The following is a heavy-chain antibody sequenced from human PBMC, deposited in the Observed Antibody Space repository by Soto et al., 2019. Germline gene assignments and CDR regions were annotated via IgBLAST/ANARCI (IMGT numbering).Heavy chain of an antibody. Sequence: PGGSLRLSCAASGFTFSSYSMNWVRQAPGKGLEWVSSISSSSSYIYYADSVKGRFTISRDNAKNSLYLQMNSLRAEDTAVYYCAREGSVVVSEPAKTKNWFDPWGQGTLVTVSS. J-gene: IGHJ5*02. CDR2: ISSSSSYI. D-gene: IGHD2-15*01. CDR3: AREGSVVVSEPAKTKNWFDP. CDR1: GFTFSSYS. V-gene: IGHV3-21*01.